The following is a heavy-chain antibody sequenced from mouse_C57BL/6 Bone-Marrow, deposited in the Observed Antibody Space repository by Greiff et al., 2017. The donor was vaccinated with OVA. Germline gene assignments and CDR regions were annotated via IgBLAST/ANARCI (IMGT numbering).Heavy chain of an antibody. CDR2: IYPGSGST. V-gene: IGHV1-55*01. D-gene: IGHD2-1*01. CDR3: ARKRDIYYGHWYFDV. CDR1: GYTFTSYW. J-gene: IGHJ1*03. Sequence: QVQLQQPGAELVKPGASVKMSCKASGYTFTSYWITWVKQRPGQGLEWIGDIYPGSGSTNYNEKFKSKATLTVDTSSSTAYMQLSSLTSEDSAVYYCARKRDIYYGHWYFDVWGTGTTVTVSS.